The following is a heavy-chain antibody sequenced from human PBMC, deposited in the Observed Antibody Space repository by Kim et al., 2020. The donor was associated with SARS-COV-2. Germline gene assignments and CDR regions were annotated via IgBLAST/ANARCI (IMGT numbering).Heavy chain of an antibody. CDR3: ARASSFIANPGGMDV. CDR1: GGTFSSYA. Sequence: SVKVSCKASGGTFSSYAISWVRQAPGQGLEWMGRIIPILGIANYAQKFQGRVTITADKSTSTAYMELSSLRSEDTAVYYCARASSFIANPGGMDVWGQGTTVTVSS. D-gene: IGHD6-13*01. V-gene: IGHV1-69*04. CDR2: IIPILGIA. J-gene: IGHJ6*02.